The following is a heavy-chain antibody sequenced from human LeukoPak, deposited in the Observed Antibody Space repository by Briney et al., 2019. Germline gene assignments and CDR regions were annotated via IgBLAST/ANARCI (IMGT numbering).Heavy chain of an antibody. D-gene: IGHD6-19*01. V-gene: IGHV3-74*01. CDR2: INSDGSST. Sequence: PGGSLRLSCAASGFTFSSYWMHWVRQAPGKGLVWVSRINSDGSSTSYADSVKGRFTISRDNAKNTLYLQMNSLRAEDTAAYYCARAGIAVAGFKDYYYYMDVWGKGTTVTVSS. CDR3: ARAGIAVAGFKDYYYYMDV. CDR1: GFTFSSYW. J-gene: IGHJ6*03.